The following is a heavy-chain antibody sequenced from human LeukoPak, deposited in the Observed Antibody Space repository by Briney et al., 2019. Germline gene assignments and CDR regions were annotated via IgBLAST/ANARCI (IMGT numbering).Heavy chain of an antibody. CDR1: GFTFSSYS. D-gene: IGHD2-15*01. V-gene: IGHV3-48*01. CDR2: ISSSSSTI. CDR3: ARGGYFTTDAFDI. J-gene: IGHJ3*02. Sequence: PGGSLRLSCAASGFTFSSYSMNWVRQAPGKGLEWVSYISSSSSTIYYADSVKGRFTISRDNAKNSLYLQMNSLRAEDTAVYYCARGGYFTTDAFDIWGQGTMVTVSS.